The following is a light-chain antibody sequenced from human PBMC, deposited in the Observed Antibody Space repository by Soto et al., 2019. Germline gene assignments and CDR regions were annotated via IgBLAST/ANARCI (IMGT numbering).Light chain of an antibody. V-gene: IGLV1-44*01. CDR1: TSNIGSKT. Sequence: QSVLTQPPSASGTPGQSVTISCSGSTSNIGSKTVSWYQQVPGAAPKLLIYSNIYRPSGIPDRISGSYSGTSASLAISGLQSEDEADYYCSAWDNILNAWVFGGGTKLTVL. CDR3: SAWDNILNAWV. J-gene: IGLJ3*02. CDR2: SNI.